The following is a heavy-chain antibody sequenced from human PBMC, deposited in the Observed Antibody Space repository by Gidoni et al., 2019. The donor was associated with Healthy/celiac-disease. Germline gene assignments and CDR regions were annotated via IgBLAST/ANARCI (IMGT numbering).Heavy chain of an antibody. J-gene: IGHJ3*02. CDR1: GFTFDDYA. Sequence: EVQLVESGGGLVQPGRSLRLSCAASGFTFDDYAMHWVRQAPGKGLEWVSGISWNSGSIGYADSVKGRFTISRDNAKNSLYLQMNSLRAEDTALYYCAKDRRQWLANDAFDIWGQGTMVTVSS. CDR2: ISWNSGSI. D-gene: IGHD6-19*01. CDR3: AKDRRQWLANDAFDI. V-gene: IGHV3-9*01.